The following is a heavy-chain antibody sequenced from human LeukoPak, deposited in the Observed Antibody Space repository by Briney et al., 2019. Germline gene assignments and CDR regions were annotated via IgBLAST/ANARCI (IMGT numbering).Heavy chain of an antibody. CDR3: AREVSINWYFDL. Sequence: SQTLSLTCTVSGYSISSGYYWGWIRQPPGKGLEWIGSIYHSGSTYYNPSLKSRVTISVDTSKNQFSLKLSSVTAADTAVYYCAREVSINWYFDLWGRGTLVTVSS. D-gene: IGHD5/OR15-5a*01. V-gene: IGHV4-38-2*02. CDR2: IYHSGST. J-gene: IGHJ2*01. CDR1: GYSISSGYY.